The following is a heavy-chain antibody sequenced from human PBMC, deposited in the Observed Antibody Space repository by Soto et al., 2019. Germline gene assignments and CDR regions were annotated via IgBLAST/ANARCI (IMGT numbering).Heavy chain of an antibody. D-gene: IGHD1-26*01. J-gene: IGHJ5*02. Sequence: RASVKVSFKASGGTFSSYAISWLRQAPGQGLEWMGGIIPIFGTANYAQKFQGRVTITADESTSTAYMELSSLRSEDTAVYYCARGKIVGATTFGWFDPWGQGTLVTVSS. CDR3: ARGKIVGATTFGWFDP. CDR1: GGTFSSYA. V-gene: IGHV1-69*13. CDR2: IIPIFGTA.